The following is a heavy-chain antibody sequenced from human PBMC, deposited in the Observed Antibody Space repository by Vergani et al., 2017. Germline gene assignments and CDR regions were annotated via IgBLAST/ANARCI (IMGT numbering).Heavy chain of an antibody. J-gene: IGHJ6*02. CDR2: INHSGST. CDR3: ARDKGYYDSSGYSPYYYYGMDV. CDR1: GGSFSGYY. V-gene: IGHV4-34*01. D-gene: IGHD3-22*01. Sequence: QVQLQQWGAGLLKPSETLSLTCAVYGGSFSGYYWSWIRQPPGKGLEWIGEINHSGSTNYNPSLKSRVTISVDTSKNQFSLKLSSVTAADTAVYYCARDKGYYDSSGYSPYYYYGMDVWGQGTTVTVSS.